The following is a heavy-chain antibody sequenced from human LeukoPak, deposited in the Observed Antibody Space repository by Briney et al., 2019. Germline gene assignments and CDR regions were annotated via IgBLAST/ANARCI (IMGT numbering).Heavy chain of an antibody. CDR1: GDSVSSSSAV. CDR2: TYYRSKWYK. V-gene: IGHV6-1*01. J-gene: IGHJ4*02. Sequence: SQTLSLTFAISGDSVSSSSAVWNWLRQSPSRGLEWLGSTYYRSKWYKDYAVSVQSRIAINPETSKSQFSLHLNSVTPEDTAVYYCARGYYDILTGYYPFDYWGQGTLVSVSS. CDR3: ARGYYDILTGYYPFDY. D-gene: IGHD3-9*01.